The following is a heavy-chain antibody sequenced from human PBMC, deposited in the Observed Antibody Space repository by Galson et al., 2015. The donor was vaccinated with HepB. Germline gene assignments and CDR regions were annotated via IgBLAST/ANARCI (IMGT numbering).Heavy chain of an antibody. J-gene: IGHJ4*02. CDR2: ITSGSSYT. D-gene: IGHD3-10*01. CDR3: ARDGDGDPSSGHYFDY. CDR1: GFTFSDYY. Sequence: SLRLSCAASGFTFSDYYMSWIRQAPGKGLEWVSYITSGSSYTNYADSVKGRFTISRDNAKNSLYLQMNSLRAEGTAVYYCARDGDGDPSSGHYFDYWGQGTLVTVSS. V-gene: IGHV3-11*06.